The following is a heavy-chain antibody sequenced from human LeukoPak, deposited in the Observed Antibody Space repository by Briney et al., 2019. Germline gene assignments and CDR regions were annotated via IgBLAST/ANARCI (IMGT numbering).Heavy chain of an antibody. D-gene: IGHD5-24*01. J-gene: IGHJ4*02. CDR2: MNPNSGNT. Sequence: ASVKVSCKASGGTFSSYAISWVRQAPGQGLEWMGWMNPNSGNTGYAQKFQGRVTMTRNTSISTAYMELSSLRSEDTAVYYCARGHFDGYNFLYDYWGQGTLVTVSS. CDR1: GGTFSSYA. CDR3: ARGHFDGYNFLYDY. V-gene: IGHV1-8*02.